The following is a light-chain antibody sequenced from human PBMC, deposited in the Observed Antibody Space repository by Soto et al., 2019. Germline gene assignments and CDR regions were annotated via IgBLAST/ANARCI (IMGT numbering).Light chain of an antibody. J-gene: IGLJ1*01. CDR1: NSDVGTYNY. Sequence: QSALTQPRSVSGSPGQSVTISCTGTNSDVGTYNYVSWYQQHPGKAPKLMIYEVSNRPSGVSNRFSGSKSGNTASLTISGLQAEDEADYYCSSYTSSSTLKVFGTGTKLTVL. V-gene: IGLV2-14*01. CDR2: EVS. CDR3: SSYTSSSTLKV.